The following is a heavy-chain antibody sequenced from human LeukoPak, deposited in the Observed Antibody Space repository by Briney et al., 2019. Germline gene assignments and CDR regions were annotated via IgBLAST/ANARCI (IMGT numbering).Heavy chain of an antibody. CDR1: GYTFTSYG. CDR3: ARDRAVAPPNWFDP. V-gene: IGHV1-18*01. CDR2: ISAYNGNT. J-gene: IGHJ5*02. Sequence: ASVKVSCKASGYTFTSYGISWVRQAPGQGLEWMGWISAYNGNTNYAQKLQGRVTMTTDTSTSTAYMELRSLRSDDTAVYYCARDRAVAPPNWFDPWGQGTLVTVSS. D-gene: IGHD6-19*01.